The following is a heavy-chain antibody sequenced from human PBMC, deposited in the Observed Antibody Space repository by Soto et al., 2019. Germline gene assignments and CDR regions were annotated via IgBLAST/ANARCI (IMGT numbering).Heavy chain of an antibody. V-gene: IGHV3-48*02. CDR2: ISSSSSTI. CDR3: AREPTVVNDAFDI. CDR1: GFTSSSYS. Sequence: GGSLRLSCAASGFTSSSYSMNWVRQAPGKGLEWVSYISSSSSTIYYADSVKGRFTISRDNAKNSLYLQMNSLRDEDTAVYYCAREPTVVNDAFDIWGQGTMVTVSS. J-gene: IGHJ3*02. D-gene: IGHD2-15*01.